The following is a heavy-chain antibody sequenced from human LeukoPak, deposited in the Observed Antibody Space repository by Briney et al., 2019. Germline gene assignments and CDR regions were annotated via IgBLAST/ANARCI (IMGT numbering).Heavy chain of an antibody. D-gene: IGHD3-3*01. CDR3: ARGGYYDFSTGYYQTQYYRGMDV. CDR2: ISYDGNNQ. J-gene: IGHJ6*02. Sequence: GGSLRLSCEASGFTFSSYAIHWVRQAPVKGLEWVAVISYDGNNQFYADAVKGRFTISRENSKNTLYSEMNSLRPEDTAVYFWARGGYYDFSTGYYQTQYYRGMDVWGQGTTVTVSS. V-gene: IGHV3-30*04. CDR1: GFTFSSYA.